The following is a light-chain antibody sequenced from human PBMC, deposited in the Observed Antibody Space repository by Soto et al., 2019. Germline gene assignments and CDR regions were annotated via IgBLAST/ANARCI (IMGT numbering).Light chain of an antibody. J-gene: IGLJ2*01. CDR2: GNS. V-gene: IGLV1-40*01. Sequence: QSVLTQPPSVSGAPGQRVTISRTGSSSNIGAGYDVHWYQQLPGTAPKLLIYGNSNRPSGVPDRFSGSKSGTSAPLAITWLQAEDEADYYCQSYDSSLSGSVFGGGTKLTVL. CDR3: QSYDSSLSGSV. CDR1: SSNIGAGYD.